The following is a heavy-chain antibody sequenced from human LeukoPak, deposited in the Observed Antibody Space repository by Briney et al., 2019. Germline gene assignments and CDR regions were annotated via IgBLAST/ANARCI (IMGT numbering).Heavy chain of an antibody. CDR2: IYTSGST. D-gene: IGHD2-2*02. Sequence: PSETLSLTCTVSGCSISSYYWSWLRQPAGQGLEWIGRIYTSGSTNYNPSLNSRMTMAVETSKNQFSLKLSSVTAADTAVYYCARVSVVVPAAIGCTPTRDYNFWSGPRYYYYYGMDVWGQGTTVTVSS. V-gene: IGHV4-4*07. CDR1: GCSISSYY. J-gene: IGHJ6*02. CDR3: ARVSVVVPAAIGCTPTRDYNFWSGPRYYYYYGMDV.